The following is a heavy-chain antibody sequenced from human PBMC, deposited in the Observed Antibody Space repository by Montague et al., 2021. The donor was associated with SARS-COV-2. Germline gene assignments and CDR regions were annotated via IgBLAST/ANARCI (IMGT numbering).Heavy chain of an antibody. Sequence: SETLSLTCTVSGGSISSYYWSWIRQTPGKGLEWIAYIYKNENSNYNPSLKSRVAISLDTSRSQIYLNMTSATAADTAMYFCAGERDYRRSFDFWGQGALVSVS. J-gene: IGHJ4*02. CDR3: AGERDYRRSFDF. CDR2: IYKNENS. D-gene: IGHD4-17*01. CDR1: GGSISSYY. V-gene: IGHV4-59*13.